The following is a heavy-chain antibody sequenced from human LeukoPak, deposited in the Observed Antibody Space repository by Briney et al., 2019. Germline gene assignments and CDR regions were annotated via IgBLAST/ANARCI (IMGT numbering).Heavy chain of an antibody. J-gene: IGHJ4*02. D-gene: IGHD2-2*01. CDR2: ISSSSSYV. V-gene: IGHV3-21*01. CDR3: ARLLGYCSSTSCYFDY. Sequence: GGSLRLSCVASGFTFSSYSMNWVRQAPGKGLEWVSSISSSSSYVNYADSVKGRFTISRDNAKNSMYLQMNSLRAEDTAVYYWARLLGYCSSTSCYFDYWGQGTLVTVSS. CDR1: GFTFSSYS.